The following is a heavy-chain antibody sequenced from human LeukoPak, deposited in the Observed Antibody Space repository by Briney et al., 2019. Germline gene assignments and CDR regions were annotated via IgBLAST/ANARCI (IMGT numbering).Heavy chain of an antibody. Sequence: SVKVSCKASGGTFSSYAISWVRQAPGQGLKWMGGIIPIFGTANYAQKFQGRVTITADKSTSTAYMELSSLRSEDTAVYYCARAGIAAALGPPGVWSKGTTVTVSS. CDR2: IIPIFGTA. V-gene: IGHV1-69*06. CDR1: GGTFSSYA. D-gene: IGHD6-13*01. CDR3: ARAGIAAALGPPGV. J-gene: IGHJ6*04.